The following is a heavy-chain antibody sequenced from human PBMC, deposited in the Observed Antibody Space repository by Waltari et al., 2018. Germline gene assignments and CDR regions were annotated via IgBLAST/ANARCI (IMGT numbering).Heavy chain of an antibody. V-gene: IGHV3-74*03. CDR3: ARLAPRTYRSPVPGRHYYYGMDV. CDR2: ISTDEPTL. J-gene: IGHJ6*02. CDR1: GFRFSNYW. D-gene: IGHD3-10*01. Sequence: EEQLLESGGGLVQPGDSLRRSCAAAGFRFSNYWMNWVRQAPGKGLVWVARISTDEPTLTYADSVKGRFTISRDNAKNTVYLQMKRLRADDTAVYYCARLAPRTYRSPVPGRHYYYGMDVWGQGTTVTVSS.